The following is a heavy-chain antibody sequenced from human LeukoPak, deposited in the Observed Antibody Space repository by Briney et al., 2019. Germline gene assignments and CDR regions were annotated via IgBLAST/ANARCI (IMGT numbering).Heavy chain of an antibody. Sequence: GGSLRLSCAASGFTFSSYAMHWVRQAPGKGLEWVAVISYDGSNKYYADYVKGRFTISRDNSKNTLYLQMNSLRAEDTAVYYCARDDSYGYFDYWGQGTLATVSS. CDR2: ISYDGSNK. V-gene: IGHV3-30*01. J-gene: IGHJ4*02. D-gene: IGHD5-18*01. CDR1: GFTFSSYA. CDR3: ARDDSYGYFDY.